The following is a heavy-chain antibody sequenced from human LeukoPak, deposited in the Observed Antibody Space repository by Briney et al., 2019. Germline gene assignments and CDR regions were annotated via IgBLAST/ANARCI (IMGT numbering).Heavy chain of an antibody. D-gene: IGHD6-13*01. CDR1: GGTFSSYA. CDR3: AREGQQLPDY. CDR2: IIPIFGTA. V-gene: IGHV1-69*05. Sequence: ASVKVSCKASGGTFSSYAISWVRQAPGQGLEWMGRIIPIFGTANYAQKFQGRVTITTDGSTSTAYMELSSLRSEDTAVYYCAREGQQLPDYWGQGTLVTVSS. J-gene: IGHJ4*02.